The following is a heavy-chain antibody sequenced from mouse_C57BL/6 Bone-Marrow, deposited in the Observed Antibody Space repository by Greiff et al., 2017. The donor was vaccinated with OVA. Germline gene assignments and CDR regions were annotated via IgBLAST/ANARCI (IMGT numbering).Heavy chain of an antibody. CDR1: GFTFSSYG. D-gene: IGHD2-4*01. V-gene: IGHV5-6*01. CDR2: ISSGGSYT. Sequence: EVKLMESGGDLVKPGGSLKLSCAASGFTFSSYGMSWVRQTPDKRLEWVATISSGGSYTYYPDSVKGRFTISRDNAKNTLYLQMSSLKSEDTAMYYCARQTPYYDYDRGYYAMDYWGQGTSVTVSS. J-gene: IGHJ4*01. CDR3: ARQTPYYDYDRGYYAMDY.